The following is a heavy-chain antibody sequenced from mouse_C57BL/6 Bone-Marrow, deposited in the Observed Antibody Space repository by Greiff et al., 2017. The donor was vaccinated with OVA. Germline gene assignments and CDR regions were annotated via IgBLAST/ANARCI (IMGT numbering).Heavy chain of an antibody. J-gene: IGHJ2*01. D-gene: IGHD1-1*01. Sequence: DVKLVESGGGLVKPGGSLKLSCAASGFTFSDYGMHWVRQAPEKGLEWVAYISSGSSTIYYADTVKGRFTISRDNAKNTLFLQMTSLRSEDTAMYYCAITTVVATDFDYWGQGTTLTVSS. V-gene: IGHV5-17*01. CDR2: ISSGSSTI. CDR3: AITTVVATDFDY. CDR1: GFTFSDYG.